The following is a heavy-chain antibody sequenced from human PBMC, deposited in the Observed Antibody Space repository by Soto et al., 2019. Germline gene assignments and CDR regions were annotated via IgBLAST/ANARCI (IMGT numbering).Heavy chain of an antibody. CDR1: GGSFSGYY. CDR2: INHSGST. J-gene: IGHJ6*02. V-gene: IGHV4-34*01. CDR3: AREAIVVVPAASPMNYGMDV. D-gene: IGHD2-2*01. Sequence: SETLSLTCAVYGGSFSGYYWSWIRQPPGKGLEWIGEINHSGSTNYNPSLKSRVTISVDTSKNQFSLKLSSVTAADTAVYYCAREAIVVVPAASPMNYGMDVWGQGTTVTVSS.